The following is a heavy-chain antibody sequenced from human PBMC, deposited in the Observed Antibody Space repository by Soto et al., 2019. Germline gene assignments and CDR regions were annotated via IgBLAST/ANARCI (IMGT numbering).Heavy chain of an antibody. CDR1: GGSISSSSYY. CDR2: IYYSGST. Sequence: SETLSLTCTVSGGSISSSSYYWGWIRQPPGKGLEWIGSIYYSGSTYYNPSLKSRVTISVDTSKNQFSLKLSSVTAADTAVYYCARGISGYRAWGQGTLVTVSS. CDR3: ARGISGYRA. J-gene: IGHJ4*02. V-gene: IGHV4-39*01. D-gene: IGHD5-18*01.